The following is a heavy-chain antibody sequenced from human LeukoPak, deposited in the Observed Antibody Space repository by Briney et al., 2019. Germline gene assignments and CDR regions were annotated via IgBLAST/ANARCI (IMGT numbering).Heavy chain of an antibody. CDR1: GGSIRSYY. J-gene: IGHJ4*02. V-gene: IGHV4-59*01. D-gene: IGHD4-23*01. CDR3: ARGRNDNGGMFFDS. Sequence: SETLSLTCTVSGGSIRSYYWSWIRQAPGKGLEWIGFISYSGYTSYSPFLKSRVAISVDTSKSQFSLRLSSLTAADTAIYYCARGRNDNGGMFFDSWAQGTLVTVSS. CDR2: ISYSGYT.